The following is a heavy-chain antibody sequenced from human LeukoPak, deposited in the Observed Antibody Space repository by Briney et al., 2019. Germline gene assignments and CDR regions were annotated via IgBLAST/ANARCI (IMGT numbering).Heavy chain of an antibody. CDR2: IIPIFGIA. J-gene: IGHJ4*02. D-gene: IGHD2-15*01. CDR1: GGTFSSYA. CDR3: ARDNSCSGGSCYGVGLDY. V-gene: IGHV1-69*04. Sequence: ASVKVSCKASGGTFSSYAISLGRQAPGQGLEWMGRIIPIFGIANYAQKFQGRVTITADKSTSTAYMELSSLRSEDTAVYYCARDNSCSGGSCYGVGLDYWGQGTLVTVSS.